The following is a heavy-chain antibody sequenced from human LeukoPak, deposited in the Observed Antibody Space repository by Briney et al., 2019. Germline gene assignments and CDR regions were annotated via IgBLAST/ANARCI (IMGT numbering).Heavy chain of an antibody. CDR3: ARDSSDSSGYSEYYFDY. V-gene: IGHV3-21*01. J-gene: IGHJ4*02. D-gene: IGHD3-22*01. Sequence: PGGSLRLSCAASGFTFSSYEMIVVRQAPGKGLEWVSSISSSSTYIYYADSVKGRFTISRDNAKNSLFLQMSSLRAEDTAVYYCARDSSDSSGYSEYYFDYWGQGTLVTVSS. CDR2: ISSSSTYI. CDR1: GFTFSSYE.